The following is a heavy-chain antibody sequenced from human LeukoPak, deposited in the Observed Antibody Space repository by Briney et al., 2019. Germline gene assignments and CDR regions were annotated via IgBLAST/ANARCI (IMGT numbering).Heavy chain of an antibody. D-gene: IGHD3-9*01. J-gene: IGHJ5*02. CDR1: GGTFSSYA. Sequence: ASVKVSCKASGGTFSSYAISWVRPAPGQGLEGMGRIIPIFGTANYAQKFQGRVTITTEESTSPAYMGLSSLRSEDTAVYYCARVTYNILTGYYDNWFDPWGQGTLVTVSS. CDR2: IIPIFGTA. CDR3: ARVTYNILTGYYDNWFDP. V-gene: IGHV1-69*05.